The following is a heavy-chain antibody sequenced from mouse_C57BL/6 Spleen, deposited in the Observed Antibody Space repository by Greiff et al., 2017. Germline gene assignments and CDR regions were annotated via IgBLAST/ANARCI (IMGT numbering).Heavy chain of an antibody. CDR2: IHPNSGST. D-gene: IGHD3-3*01. CDR3: ARVGTFDY. CDR1: GYTFTSYW. J-gene: IGHJ2*01. Sequence: VKLQESGAELVKPGASVKLSCKASGYTFTSYWMHWVKQRPGQGLEWIGMIHPNSGSTNYNEKFKSKATLTVDKSSSTAYMQLSSLTSEDSAVYYCARVGTFDYWGQGTTLTVSS. V-gene: IGHV1-64*01.